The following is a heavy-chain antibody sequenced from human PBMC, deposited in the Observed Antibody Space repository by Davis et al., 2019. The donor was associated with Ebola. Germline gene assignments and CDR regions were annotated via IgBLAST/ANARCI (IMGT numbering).Heavy chain of an antibody. CDR2: IYYSGNT. J-gene: IGHJ4*02. CDR3: ASAPNIYYFDY. CDR1: GGSMSSYY. V-gene: IGHV4-59*01. D-gene: IGHD2/OR15-2a*01. Sequence: SETLSLTCTVSGGSMSSYYWSWIRQPPGKGLEWIGYIYYSGNTNYNPSLKSRLTISLDTSKNQFSLKLTSVTAADTAVYYCASAPNIYYFDYWGQGTLVTVSS.